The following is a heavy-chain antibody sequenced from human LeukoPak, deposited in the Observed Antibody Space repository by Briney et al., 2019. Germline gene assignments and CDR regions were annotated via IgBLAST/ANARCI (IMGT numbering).Heavy chain of an antibody. V-gene: IGHV3-23*01. CDR2: ISGSGDNT. Sequence: GGSLRLSCVASGFSFSNYAMMLVRQAPGKGLEWVSGISGSGDNTKYADSVKGRFTISRDNSKNTLYLQLNSLKAEDTAVYYCGSLRLLWGQGTLVTVSS. CDR1: GFSFSNYA. D-gene: IGHD3-16*01. J-gene: IGHJ4*02. CDR3: GSLRLL.